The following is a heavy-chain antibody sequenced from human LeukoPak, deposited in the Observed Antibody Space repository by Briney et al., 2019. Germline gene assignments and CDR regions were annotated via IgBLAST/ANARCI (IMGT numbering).Heavy chain of an antibody. CDR1: GYTFTGYY. Sequence: ASVKVSCKASGYTFTGYYMHWVRQAPGQGLEWMGSINPNSGGTNYAQKFQGRVTMTRDTSISTAYMELSRLRSDDTAVYYCAGGYSYGNGYFQHWGQGTLVTVSS. J-gene: IGHJ1*01. CDR2: INPNSGGT. CDR3: AGGYSYGNGYFQH. V-gene: IGHV1-2*02. D-gene: IGHD5-18*01.